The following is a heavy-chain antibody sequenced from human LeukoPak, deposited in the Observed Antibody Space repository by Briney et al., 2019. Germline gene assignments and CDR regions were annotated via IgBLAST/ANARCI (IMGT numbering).Heavy chain of an antibody. CDR3: ARDGRLLWFGELLYPYYFDY. Sequence: PSETLSLTCSVSGDSITGYYWGWIRQPPGKGLEWIGNIYYTGNTYYNSSLKSRVTISLDTSKNQFSLKLSSVTAADTAVYYCARDGRLLWFGELLYPYYFDYWGQGTLVTVSS. V-gene: IGHV4-38-2*02. J-gene: IGHJ4*02. CDR2: IYYTGNT. CDR1: GDSITGYY. D-gene: IGHD3-10*01.